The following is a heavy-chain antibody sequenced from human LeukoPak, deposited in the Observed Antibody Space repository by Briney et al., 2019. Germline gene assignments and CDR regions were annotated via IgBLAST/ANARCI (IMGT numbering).Heavy chain of an antibody. J-gene: IGHJ4*02. CDR3: ARDYASGTYYSGDY. V-gene: IGHV3-33*01. CDR1: GFSFSSFG. D-gene: IGHD3-10*01. CDR2: IWYDGTRK. Sequence: PGTSLRLSCAASGFSFSSFGMHWVRQAPGKGLEWVALIWYDGTRKYYADSVKGRFTISRDNSENTLYLQMNSLTAEDTAVYYCARDYASGTYYSGDYWGQGTLVTVSS.